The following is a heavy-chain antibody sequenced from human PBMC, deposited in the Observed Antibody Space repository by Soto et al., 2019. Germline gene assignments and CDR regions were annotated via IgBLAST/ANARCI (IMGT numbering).Heavy chain of an antibody. CDR1: GGSFSGYY. D-gene: IGHD6-13*01. CDR2: INHSGST. V-gene: IGHV4-34*01. J-gene: IGHJ4*02. Sequence: WETLSLTCAVYGGSFSGYYWSWIRQPPGKGLEWIGEINHSGSTNYNPSLKSRVTISVDTSKNQFSLKLSSVTAADTAVYYCARGRIAAADYCGQGTLVTVSS. CDR3: ARGRIAAADY.